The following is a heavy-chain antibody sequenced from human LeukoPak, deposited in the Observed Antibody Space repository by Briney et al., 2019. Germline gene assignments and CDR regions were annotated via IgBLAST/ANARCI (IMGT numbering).Heavy chain of an antibody. J-gene: IGHJ6*02. D-gene: IGHD2-21*02. CDR3: ASAYCGGDCYSPGATNYYYYGMDV. V-gene: IGHV1-8*01. CDR2: MNPNSGNT. Sequence: ASVKDSCKASGYTFTSYDINWVRQATGQGLEWMGWMNPNSGNTGYAQKFQGRVTMTRNTSISTAYMELSSLRSEDTAVYYCASAYCGGDCYSPGATNYYYYGMDVWGQGTTVTVSS. CDR1: GYTFTSYD.